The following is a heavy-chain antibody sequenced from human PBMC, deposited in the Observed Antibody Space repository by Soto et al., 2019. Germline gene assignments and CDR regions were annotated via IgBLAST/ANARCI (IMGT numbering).Heavy chain of an antibody. D-gene: IGHD3-22*01. Sequence: GGPLRLSSADSGFTFSGSAMHWVRQASGKGLEWVGRIRSKANSYATAYAASVKGRFTISRDDSKNTAYLQMNSLKTEDTAVYYCTRHRRRDSSGYYYSGAFDIWGQGTMVTVSS. CDR2: IRSKANSYAT. V-gene: IGHV3-73*01. J-gene: IGHJ3*02. CDR1: GFTFSGSA. CDR3: TRHRRRDSSGYYYSGAFDI.